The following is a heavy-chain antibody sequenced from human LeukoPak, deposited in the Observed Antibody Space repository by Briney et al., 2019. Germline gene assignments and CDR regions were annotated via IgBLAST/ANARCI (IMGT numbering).Heavy chain of an antibody. V-gene: IGHV3-23*01. CDR1: GFTFSSYA. J-gene: IGHJ4*02. D-gene: IGHD3-22*01. CDR2: ISGSGGST. Sequence: GGSLRLSCAASGFTFSSYAMSWVRQAPGKGLEWVSAISGSGGSTYYADSVKGRFTISRDNSKNTLYLQMNSLRAEDTAVYYCARADYDSSGYYYYFDYWGQGTLVTVSS. CDR3: ARADYDSSGYYYYFDY.